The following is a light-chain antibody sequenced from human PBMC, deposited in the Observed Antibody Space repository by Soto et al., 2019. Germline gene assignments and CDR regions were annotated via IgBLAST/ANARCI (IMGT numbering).Light chain of an antibody. J-gene: IGLJ2*01. CDR3: SSYTSSSTLE. V-gene: IGLV2-14*01. Sequence: QSALTQPASVSGSPGQSITISCTGTSSDVGGYNYVSSYQQHPGKAPKLMIYDVSNRPSGVSNRFSGSKSGNTASLTISGLQAEDEADYYCSSYTSSSTLEFGGGTKVTVL. CDR2: DVS. CDR1: SSDVGGYNY.